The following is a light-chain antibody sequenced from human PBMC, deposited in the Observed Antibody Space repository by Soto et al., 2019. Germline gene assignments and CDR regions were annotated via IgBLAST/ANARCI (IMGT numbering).Light chain of an antibody. CDR1: TGGVTSGHY. V-gene: IGLV7-46*01. Sequence: QTVVTQEPSLTVSPGGTVTLTCASSTGGVTSGHYTHWFQQKPGQAPRTLIYDTTNKHSWTPARFSGSLLGGKAALTLSGAQPEDEAEYYCLLSYSGARVFGGGTKVTVL. CDR3: LLSYSGARV. CDR2: DTT. J-gene: IGLJ3*02.